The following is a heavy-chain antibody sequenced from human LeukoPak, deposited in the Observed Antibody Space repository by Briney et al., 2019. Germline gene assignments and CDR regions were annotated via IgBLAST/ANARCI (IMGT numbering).Heavy chain of an antibody. CDR3: ARDSPVFSGSYYESIYYFDY. CDR1: GYTFTGYY. J-gene: IGHJ4*02. CDR2: INPNSGGT. V-gene: IGHV1-2*02. Sequence: ASVKVSCKASGYTFTGYYMHWVRQAPGQGLEWMGWINPNSGGTNYAQKFQGRVTMTRDTSISTAYMELSRLRSDDTAVYYCARDSPVFSGSYYESIYYFDYWGQGTLVTVSS. D-gene: IGHD1-26*01.